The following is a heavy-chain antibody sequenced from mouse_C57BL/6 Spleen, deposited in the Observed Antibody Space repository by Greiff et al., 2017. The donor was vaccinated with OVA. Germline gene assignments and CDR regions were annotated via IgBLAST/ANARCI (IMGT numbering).Heavy chain of an antibody. Sequence: VQLQQPGAELVKPGASVKLSCKASGYTFTSYWMHWVKQRPGRGLEWIGRIDPNSGGTKYNEKFKSKATLTVDKPSSTAYMQLSSLTAEDSAVYYCARVGETYSNYEAWFAYWGQGTLVTVSA. CDR1: GYTFTSYW. J-gene: IGHJ3*01. CDR2: IDPNSGGT. V-gene: IGHV1-72*01. D-gene: IGHD2-5*01. CDR3: ARVGETYSNYEAWFAY.